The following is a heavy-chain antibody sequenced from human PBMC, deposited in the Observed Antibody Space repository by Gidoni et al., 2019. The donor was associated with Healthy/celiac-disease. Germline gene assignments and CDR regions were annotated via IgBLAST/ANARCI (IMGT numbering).Heavy chain of an antibody. D-gene: IGHD3-10*01. J-gene: IGHJ6*02. CDR1: GYTLTDLS. CDR3: ATDQTPVRNSITMVRGVIYYYGMDV. Sequence: QVQLVQSGAEVKKPGASVKVSCTVSGYTLTDLSMHWVRQAPGKGLEWMGGFDPEDGETIYAQKFQGRVTMTEDTSTDTAYMELSSLRSEDTAVYYCATDQTPVRNSITMVRGVIYYYGMDVWGQGTTVTVSS. CDR2: FDPEDGET. V-gene: IGHV1-24*01.